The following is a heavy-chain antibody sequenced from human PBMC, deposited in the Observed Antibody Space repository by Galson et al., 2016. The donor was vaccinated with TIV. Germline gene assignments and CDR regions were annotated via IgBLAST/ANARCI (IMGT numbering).Heavy chain of an antibody. V-gene: IGHV1-69*13. J-gene: IGHJ1*01. CDR2: IIPIFRTT. D-gene: IGHD5-18*01. Sequence: SVKVSCKASGGPFSSYATTWVRQAPGQGLEWVGRIIPIFRTTNYAQRFQGRATITADEFTGAAYMELNSLRSDDTAVYFCAKESGYNSGYITDWGQGTLVTVSS. CDR3: AKESGYNSGYITD. CDR1: GGPFSSYA.